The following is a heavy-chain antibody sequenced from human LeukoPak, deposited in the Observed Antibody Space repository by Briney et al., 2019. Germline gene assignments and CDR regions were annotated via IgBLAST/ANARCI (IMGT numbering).Heavy chain of an antibody. J-gene: IGHJ4*02. D-gene: IGHD6-19*01. CDR1: GGSISSSSYY. CDR3: ARGRKQWLAG. Sequence: PSETLSLTCTVSGGSISSSSYYWGWIRQPPGKGLEWIGSIYYSGSTYYNPSLKSRVTISVDTSKNQFSLKLSSVTAADTAVYYCARGRKQWLAGWGQGTLVTVSS. V-gene: IGHV4-39*07. CDR2: IYYSGST.